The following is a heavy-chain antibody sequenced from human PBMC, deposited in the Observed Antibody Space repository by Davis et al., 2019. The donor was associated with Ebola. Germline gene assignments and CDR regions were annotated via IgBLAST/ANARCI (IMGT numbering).Heavy chain of an antibody. V-gene: IGHV3-33*01. CDR3: ARDRSYGAAAPLDY. D-gene: IGHD6-13*01. CDR1: GFTFSSYG. Sequence: GESLKISCAASGFTFSSYGMHWVRQAPGKGLEWVAAIWYDGSNKYYADPVKGRFTISRDNSKNTLYLQMNSLRAEDTAVYYCARDRSYGAAAPLDYWGQGTLVTVSS. J-gene: IGHJ4*02. CDR2: IWYDGSNK.